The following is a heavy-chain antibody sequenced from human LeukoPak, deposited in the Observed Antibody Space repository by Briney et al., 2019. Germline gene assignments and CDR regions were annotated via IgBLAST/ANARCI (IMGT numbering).Heavy chain of an antibody. CDR3: ARNGYHNWFDH. D-gene: IGHD3-22*01. Sequence: SETLSLTCTVSGGSISSYYWSWIRQPPGKGLEWIGYIYYSGSTNYNPSLKNRVTISVDTSKEQFSLKVNSVTAADTAVYYWARNGYHNWFDHWGQGTLVTVSS. J-gene: IGHJ5*02. V-gene: IGHV4-59*01. CDR1: GGSISSYY. CDR2: IYYSGST.